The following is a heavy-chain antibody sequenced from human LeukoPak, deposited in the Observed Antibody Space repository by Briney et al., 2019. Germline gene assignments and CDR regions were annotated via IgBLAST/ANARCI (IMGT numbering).Heavy chain of an antibody. J-gene: IGHJ6*02. V-gene: IGHV1-2*02. Sequence: ASVKVSCKASGYTFTGYYMHWVRQAPGQGPEWMGWINPNSGGTNYAQKFQGRVTMTRDTSISTAYMELSRLRSDDTAVYYCAREAYSSSWYYYYYGMDVWGQGTTVTVSS. CDR3: AREAYSSSWYYYYYGMDV. D-gene: IGHD6-13*01. CDR1: GYTFTGYY. CDR2: INPNSGGT.